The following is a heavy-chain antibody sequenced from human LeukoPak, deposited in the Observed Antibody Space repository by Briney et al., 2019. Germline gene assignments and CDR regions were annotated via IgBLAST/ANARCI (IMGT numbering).Heavy chain of an antibody. Sequence: PGGSLRLSCAASGFTFSNYAMHWVRQAPGKGLECVSAITSDGGSAYYANSVKGRFTISRDNSKNTLYLQMNSLRAEDTAVYYCARVRILTAVQSSSGAFDPWGQGTLVTVSS. CDR2: ITSDGGSA. V-gene: IGHV3-64*01. D-gene: IGHD6-13*01. CDR3: ARVRILTAVQSSSGAFDP. J-gene: IGHJ5*02. CDR1: GFTFSNYA.